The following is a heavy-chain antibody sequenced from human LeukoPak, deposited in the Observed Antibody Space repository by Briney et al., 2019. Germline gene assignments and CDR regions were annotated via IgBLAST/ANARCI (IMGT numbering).Heavy chain of an antibody. CDR1: GGSISSSSYY. CDR3: ASLSEYCSAGSCYLGWFDP. V-gene: IGHV4-39*07. D-gene: IGHD2-15*01. CDR2: IYYSGST. J-gene: IGHJ5*02. Sequence: SETLSLTCTVSGGSISSSSYYWGWICQPPGKGLEWIGSIYYSGSTYYNPSLKSRVTISVDTSKNQFSLKLSSVTVADTAVYYCASLSEYCSAGSCYLGWFDPWGQGTLVTVSS.